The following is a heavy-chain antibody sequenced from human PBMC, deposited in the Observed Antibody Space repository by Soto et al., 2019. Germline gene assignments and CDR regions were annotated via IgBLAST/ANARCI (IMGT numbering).Heavy chain of an antibody. CDR2: LDPSSTYI. J-gene: IGHJ5*01. Sequence: EVQLVESGGGLVKRGGSLRLSCAASGFNFRAYTMNWVRQAPGKGLEWDSSLDPSSTYIYYADSVKGRFTLSRDNAKNSLLVRLISLLADDTALYYCVRGSCADNDSWGQGTLVTVPS. CDR1: GFNFRAYT. V-gene: IGHV3-21*02. CDR3: VRGSCADNDS.